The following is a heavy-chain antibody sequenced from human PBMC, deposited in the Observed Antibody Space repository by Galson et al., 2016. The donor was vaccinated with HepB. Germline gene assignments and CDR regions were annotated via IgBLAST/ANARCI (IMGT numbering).Heavy chain of an antibody. V-gene: IGHV3-49*03. Sequence: SLRLSCAASGFTFGDYAMSWFRQAPGKGLEWVGFIRSKAYGGTTEYAASVKGRFTISRDDSKSIAYLQMNSLKTEDTAVYYCTRRGITYYDCWSGYDYWGQGTLVTVSS. CDR1: GFTFGDYA. J-gene: IGHJ4*02. D-gene: IGHD3-3*01. CDR2: IRSKAYGGTT. CDR3: TRRGITYYDCWSGYDY.